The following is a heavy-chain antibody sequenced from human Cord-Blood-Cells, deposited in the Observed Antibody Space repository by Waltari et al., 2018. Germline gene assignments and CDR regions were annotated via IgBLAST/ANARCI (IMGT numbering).Heavy chain of an antibody. Sequence: QVQLVESGGGVVQPGMSLRLSCAASGFTFSSYGMHWVRQAPGKGLEWVAVISYDGSNKYYADSVKGRFTISRDNSKNTLYLQMNSLRAEDTAVYYCAKAPSSSFDYWGQGTLVTVSS. CDR1: GFTFSSYG. J-gene: IGHJ4*02. V-gene: IGHV3-30*18. CDR2: ISYDGSNK. CDR3: AKAPSSSFDY. D-gene: IGHD6-6*01.